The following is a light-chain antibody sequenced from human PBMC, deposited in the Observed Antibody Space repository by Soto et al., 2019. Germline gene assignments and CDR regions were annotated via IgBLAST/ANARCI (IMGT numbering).Light chain of an antibody. Sequence: QSVLTQPPSASGTPGQRVTISCSGSSSNIGSTTVSWFQLLPGTAPKLLISTNDQRPSGVPDRFSGSKSGTSASLAIRGLQSEDDADYYCAAWDDRLNGFVFGTGTKVTVL. CDR1: SSNIGSTT. CDR3: AAWDDRLNGFV. V-gene: IGLV1-44*01. J-gene: IGLJ1*01. CDR2: TND.